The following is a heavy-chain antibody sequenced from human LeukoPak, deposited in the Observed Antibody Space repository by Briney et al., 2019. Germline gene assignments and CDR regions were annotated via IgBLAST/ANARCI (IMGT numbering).Heavy chain of an antibody. J-gene: IGHJ5*02. V-gene: IGHV4-59*02. Sequence: SETLSLTCTVSGASVSSYFWSWIRQPPGKGLEWFGYIYYSGSTNQNPSLKSRVTVSVDTSKNQFSLKLSSVTAADTAVYYCARAATVRSMIVVARRGRWFDPWGQGTLVTVSS. CDR3: ARAATVRSMIVVARRGRWFDP. CDR2: IYYSGST. D-gene: IGHD3-22*01. CDR1: GASVSSYF.